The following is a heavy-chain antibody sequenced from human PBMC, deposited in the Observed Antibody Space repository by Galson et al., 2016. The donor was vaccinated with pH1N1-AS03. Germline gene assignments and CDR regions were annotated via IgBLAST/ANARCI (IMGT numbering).Heavy chain of an antibody. V-gene: IGHV5-10-1*01. CDR3: ARLGGGAESTMIVVVPESSEDY. J-gene: IGHJ4*02. CDR1: GYSFTSYW. CDR2: IDPSDPYT. D-gene: IGHD3-22*01. Sequence: QSGAEVKKPGESLRISGKGSGYSFTSYWISWVRQMPGKGLEWMGRIDPSDPYTNYSPSFQGHVTIPADKSISTAYLQWSSLKASDTAMYYCARLGGGAESTMIVVVPESSEDYWGQGTLVTVSS.